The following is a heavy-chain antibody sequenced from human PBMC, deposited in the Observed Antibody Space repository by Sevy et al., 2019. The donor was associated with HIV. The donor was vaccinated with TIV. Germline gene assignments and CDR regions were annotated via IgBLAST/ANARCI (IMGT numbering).Heavy chain of an antibody. CDR1: GFTFSDYY. CDR2: ISSSGRTI. Sequence: GGSLRLSCAASGFTFSDYYMSWIRQAPGKGLEWVSYISSSGRTIYYADSVKGRFTISRDNAKNSLYLQMNSLRAEDTAVYYCARGSYDYVWGSYRYPYYYYGMDVWGQGTTVTVSS. CDR3: ARGSYDYVWGSYRYPYYYYGMDV. J-gene: IGHJ6*02. D-gene: IGHD3-16*02. V-gene: IGHV3-11*01.